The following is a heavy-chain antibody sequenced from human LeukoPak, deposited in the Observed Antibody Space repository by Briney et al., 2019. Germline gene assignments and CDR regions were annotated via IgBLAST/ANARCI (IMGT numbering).Heavy chain of an antibody. CDR3: ARAAVTTSRYFQH. CDR1: GGSVSSGSYY. D-gene: IGHD4-17*01. V-gene: IGHV4-61*01. Sequence: SETLSLTCTVSGGSVSSGSYYWSWIRQPPGEGLEWIGYIFYSGSTNYNPSLKSRVTISVDTSKNQFSLKLSSVTAADTAVYYCARAAVTTSRYFQHWGQGTLVTVSS. J-gene: IGHJ1*01. CDR2: IFYSGST.